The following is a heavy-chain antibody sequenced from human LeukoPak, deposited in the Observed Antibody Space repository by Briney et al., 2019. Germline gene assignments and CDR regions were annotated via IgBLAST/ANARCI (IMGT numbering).Heavy chain of an antibody. D-gene: IGHD5-18*01. V-gene: IGHV4-59*01. CDR2: IYYSGST. CDR3: ARDIGYSYGNRWFDP. CDR1: GGSISSYY. Sequence: PSETLSLTCTVSGGSISSYYWSWIRQPPGKGLEWIGYIYYSGSTNYNPSLKSRVTISVDTSKNQFSLKLSSVTAADTAVYYCARDIGYSYGNRWFDPWGQGTLVTVSS. J-gene: IGHJ5*02.